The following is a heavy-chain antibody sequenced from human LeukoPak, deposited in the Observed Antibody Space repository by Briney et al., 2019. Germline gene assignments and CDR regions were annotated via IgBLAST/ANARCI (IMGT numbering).Heavy chain of an antibody. J-gene: IGHJ4*02. D-gene: IGHD5-24*01. CDR2: INPNSGGT. V-gene: IGHV1-2*06. Sequence: ASVKVSCKASGYTFTGYYMHWVRQAPGQGLEWMGRINPNSGGTNYAQKFQGRVTMTRDTSISTAYMELSSLRSDDTAVYYCARESHGRWLQLWHFDYWGQGTLVTVSS. CDR1: GYTFTGYY. CDR3: ARESHGRWLQLWHFDY.